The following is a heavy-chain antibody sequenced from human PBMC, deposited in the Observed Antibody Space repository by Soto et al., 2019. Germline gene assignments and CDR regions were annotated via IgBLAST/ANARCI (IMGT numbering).Heavy chain of an antibody. V-gene: IGHV3-49*04. CDR2: IRSKAYGGTT. Sequence: PVGSLRLSCTASGFTFGDYAMSWVHQAPGKGLEWVGFIRSKAYGGTTEYAASVKGRFTISRDDSKSIAYLQMNSLKTEDTAVYYCTSMVRGVIGSWFDPWGQGTLVTVSS. CDR3: TSMVRGVIGSWFDP. CDR1: GFTFGDYA. J-gene: IGHJ5*02. D-gene: IGHD3-10*01.